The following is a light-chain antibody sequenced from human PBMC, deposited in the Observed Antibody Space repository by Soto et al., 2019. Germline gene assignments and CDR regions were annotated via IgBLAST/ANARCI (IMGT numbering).Light chain of an antibody. CDR3: LQHYYWPPT. CDR1: QAVSSD. CDR2: GAS. J-gene: IGKJ1*01. V-gene: IGKV3-15*01. Sequence: DILMTQSPATLSASLGERVTISCRASQAVSSDLGWYQQKPGQAPRLLIYGASTIATGVPSRFSGSGSGTEFTLTISSLQSEDFGAYYCLQHYYWPPTFGEGTKVELK.